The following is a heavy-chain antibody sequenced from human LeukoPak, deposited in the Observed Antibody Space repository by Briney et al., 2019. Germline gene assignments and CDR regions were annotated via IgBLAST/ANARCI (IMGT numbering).Heavy chain of an antibody. Sequence: ASVKVSCKASGYTFTSYGISWVRQAPGQGLEWMGWISAYNGNTNYAQKPQGRVTMTTDTSTSTAYMELRSLRSDDTAVYYCARVPPTSQYQLLAFYYYYYGMDVWGQGTTVTVSS. V-gene: IGHV1-18*01. J-gene: IGHJ6*02. CDR1: GYTFTSYG. CDR3: ARVPPTSQYQLLAFYYYYYGMDV. D-gene: IGHD2-2*01. CDR2: ISAYNGNT.